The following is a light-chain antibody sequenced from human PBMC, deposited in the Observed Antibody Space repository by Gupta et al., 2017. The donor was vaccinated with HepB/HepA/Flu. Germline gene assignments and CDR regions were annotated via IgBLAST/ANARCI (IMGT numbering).Light chain of an antibody. CDR2: TAS. Sequence: DIQMTQSLYSVSASEGDRVTITGRTSPGIGIWLAWYQQKPGKAPNLLIYTASTLQSGDPSRFRGSGSGTDFTLTITSLQPEDFATYYFQQAHSFPLTFGGGTKVELK. V-gene: IGKV1-12*01. CDR1: PGIGIW. CDR3: QQAHSFPLT. J-gene: IGKJ4*01.